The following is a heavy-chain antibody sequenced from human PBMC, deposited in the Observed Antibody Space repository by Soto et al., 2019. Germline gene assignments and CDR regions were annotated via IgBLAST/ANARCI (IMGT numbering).Heavy chain of an antibody. Sequence: QVQLVESGGGVVQPGRSLRLSCAASGFTFSSYAMHWVRRAPGKGLEWMAVVSYDGSNKYYADSVKGRFTISRDNSKNPLYLQMNSLRPEDTALYYCARDGGAYWGQGTLVIVSS. CDR1: GFTFSSYA. CDR2: VSYDGSNK. D-gene: IGHD3-16*01. CDR3: ARDGGAY. V-gene: IGHV3-30-3*01. J-gene: IGHJ4*02.